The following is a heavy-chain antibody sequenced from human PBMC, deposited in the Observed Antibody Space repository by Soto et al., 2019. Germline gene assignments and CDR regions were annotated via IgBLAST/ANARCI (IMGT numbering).Heavy chain of an antibody. D-gene: IGHD3-22*01. V-gene: IGHV3-23*01. CDR1: GFTFSSYA. CDR2: ISGSGGST. J-gene: IGHJ3*02. CDR3: AKVLRPYCYYVFDACDI. Sequence: EVQLLESGGGLVQPGGSLRLSCAASGFTFSSYAMSWVRQAPGKGLEWVSAISGSGGSTYYADSVKGRFTSSRDNSKNQLYLQIKGRRAEDTAVYYCAKVLRPYCYYVFDACDIWGQGTMVTVSS.